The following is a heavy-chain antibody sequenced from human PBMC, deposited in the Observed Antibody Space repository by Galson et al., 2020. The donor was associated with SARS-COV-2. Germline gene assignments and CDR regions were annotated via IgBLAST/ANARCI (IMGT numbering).Heavy chain of an antibody. J-gene: IGHJ3*02. Sequence: ASVKVSCKASGYTFNGYYIHWVRQAPGQGLEWMGWLNPNSGGTTYAENFQDWVTMTRDTSISTAYMELSRLRSDDTAVYYCARDNDHDAFDIWGQGTMVTVSS. CDR3: ARDNDHDAFDI. CDR2: LNPNSGGT. D-gene: IGHD1-1*01. CDR1: GYTFNGYY. V-gene: IGHV1-2*04.